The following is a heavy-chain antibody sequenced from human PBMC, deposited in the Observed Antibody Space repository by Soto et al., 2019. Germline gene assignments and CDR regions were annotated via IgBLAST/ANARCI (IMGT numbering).Heavy chain of an antibody. CDR3: AKDGAVSRFLDVGPFQC. J-gene: IGHJ1*01. V-gene: IGHV3-23*01. Sequence: EVQLLESGGGLVQPGGSLRLSCAGSGFIFSTYAMSWVRQAPGKGLEWVSGISGGGGSANYADSVKGRFTISRDNSKNTLYLQMDSLRVEDTAVYYCAKDGAVSRFLDVGPFQCWGQGTLVTVSS. D-gene: IGHD3-3*01. CDR1: GFIFSTYA. CDR2: ISGGGGSA.